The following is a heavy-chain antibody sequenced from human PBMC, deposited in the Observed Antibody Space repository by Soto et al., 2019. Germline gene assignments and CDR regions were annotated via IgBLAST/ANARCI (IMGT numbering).Heavy chain of an antibody. CDR1: GFNFGSSW. CDR2: MTSDGSTT. Sequence: LRLSCAASGFNFGSSWMHWVRQAPGKGLEWVSRMTSDGSTTDYADSVKGRFTVSRDNGKYTLYLQMNSLRAEDTAVYYCATAEVDYWGPGTLVTVSS. J-gene: IGHJ4*02. CDR3: ATAEVDY. V-gene: IGHV3-74*01.